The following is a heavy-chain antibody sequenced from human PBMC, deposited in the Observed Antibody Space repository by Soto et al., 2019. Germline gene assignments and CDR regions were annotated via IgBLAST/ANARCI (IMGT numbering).Heavy chain of an antibody. CDR3: AKKSSGNSYFYFDY. V-gene: IGHV1-69*02. Sequence: VKVSCKASGGTFSSYTISWVRQAPGQGLEWMGRIIPILGIANYAQKFQGRVTITADKSTSTAYMELSSLRSEDTAVYYCAKKSSGNSYFYFDYWGQGARVTVSS. CDR2: IIPILGIA. D-gene: IGHD3-22*01. J-gene: IGHJ4*02. CDR1: GGTFSSYT.